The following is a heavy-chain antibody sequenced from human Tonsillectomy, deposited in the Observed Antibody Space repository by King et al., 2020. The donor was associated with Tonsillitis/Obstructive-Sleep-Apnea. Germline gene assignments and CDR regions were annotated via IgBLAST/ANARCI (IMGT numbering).Heavy chain of an antibody. Sequence: VQLVESGGGLVQPGRSLRLSCTASGFTFGDYAMSWVRQAPGKGLEWVGFIRSKAYGGTTEYAASVKGRFTISRDDSKSIAYLQMNSLKTEDTAVYYCTRVHYGSGWWGFDYWGQGTLVTVSS. J-gene: IGHJ4*02. CDR1: GFTFGDYA. CDR2: IRSKAYGGTT. D-gene: IGHD6-19*01. CDR3: TRVHYGSGWWGFDY. V-gene: IGHV3-49*04.